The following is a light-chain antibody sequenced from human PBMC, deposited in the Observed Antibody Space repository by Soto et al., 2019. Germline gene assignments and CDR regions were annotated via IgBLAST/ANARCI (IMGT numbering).Light chain of an antibody. Sequence: EIVLTQSPGTLSLSPGERATLSCRASQSVSSSYLAWCQHKPGQAPRLLIYDASSRATGIPDRFSGSGSGTDFSLTISRLEPEDFAVFYCQQYGNSSGWTFGQGTKVEIK. CDR2: DAS. CDR3: QQYGNSSGWT. CDR1: QSVSSSY. V-gene: IGKV3-20*01. J-gene: IGKJ1*01.